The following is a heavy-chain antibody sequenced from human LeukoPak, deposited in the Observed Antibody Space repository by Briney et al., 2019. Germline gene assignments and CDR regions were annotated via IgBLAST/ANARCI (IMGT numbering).Heavy chain of an antibody. CDR1: GYTFTGYN. V-gene: IGHV1-2*02. J-gene: IGHJ4*02. D-gene: IGHD2-15*01. CDR2: INPNSGDT. CDR3: ARDHIGYCSGGSCIGVYGY. Sequence: ASVKVSCKASGYTFTGYNMHWVRQAPGQGLEWMGWINPNSGDTNYAQKFQGRVTMTRDTSISTAYMELSRLRSDDTAVYYCARDHIGYCSGGSCIGVYGYWGQGTLVTVSS.